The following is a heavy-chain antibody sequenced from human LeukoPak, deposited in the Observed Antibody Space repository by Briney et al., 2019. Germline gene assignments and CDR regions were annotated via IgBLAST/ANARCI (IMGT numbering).Heavy chain of an antibody. Sequence: PSETLSLTRAVSGGSISSGGYSWSWIRQPPGKGLEWIGYIYHSGSTYYNPSLKSRVTISVDRSKNQFSLKLSSVTAADTAVYYCARYCSSTSCYRWFDPWGQGTLVTVSP. J-gene: IGHJ5*02. V-gene: IGHV4-30-2*01. D-gene: IGHD2-2*01. CDR1: GGSISSGGYS. CDR3: ARYCSSTSCYRWFDP. CDR2: IYHSGST.